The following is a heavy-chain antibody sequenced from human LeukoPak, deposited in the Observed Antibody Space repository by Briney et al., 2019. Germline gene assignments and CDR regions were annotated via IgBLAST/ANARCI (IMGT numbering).Heavy chain of an antibody. CDR2: IYYSGST. V-gene: IGHV4-31*03. CDR1: GGSISSGGYY. J-gene: IGHJ4*02. CDR3: VTYYFDSSGPKKNY. Sequence: PSQTLSLTCTVSGGSISSGGYYWSWLRQHPGKGLEWIRYIYYSGSTYYNPSLKSRVTISVDTSKKQFSLKLSSVTAADTAVYYCVTYYFDSSGPKKNYWGQGTLVTVSS. D-gene: IGHD3-22*01.